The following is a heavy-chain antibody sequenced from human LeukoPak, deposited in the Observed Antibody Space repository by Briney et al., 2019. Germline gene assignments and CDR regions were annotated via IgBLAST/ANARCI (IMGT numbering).Heavy chain of an antibody. CDR2: ISSASAYM. CDR1: GFTFSSFS. J-gene: IGHJ4*02. V-gene: IGHV3-21*01. D-gene: IGHD5/OR15-5a*01. Sequence: GGSLRLSCAGSGFTFSSFSMNWFRQAPGKGLEWVSSISSASAYMFYADSVKGRFTISRDNAKDSLYLQMDSLRAEDTAVYYCARGPLYIVSTRGGGYDYWGRGTLVTVSS. CDR3: ARGPLYIVSTRGGGYDY.